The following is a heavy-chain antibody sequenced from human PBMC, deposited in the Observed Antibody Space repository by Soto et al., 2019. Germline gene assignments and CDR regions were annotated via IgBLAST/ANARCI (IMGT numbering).Heavy chain of an antibody. CDR1: GFTFSNAW. CDR2: IKSKTDGGTT. CDR3: TRTPSRGCISTSCRYYYYGMDV. V-gene: IGHV3-15*07. D-gene: IGHD2-2*01. Sequence: GGSLRLSCAASGFTFSNAWMNWVRQAPGKGLEWVGRIKSKTDGGTTDYAAPVKGRFTISRDDSKNTLYLQMNSLKTEDTAVYYCTRTPSRGCISTSCRYYYYGMDVWGQGTTVTVSS. J-gene: IGHJ6*02.